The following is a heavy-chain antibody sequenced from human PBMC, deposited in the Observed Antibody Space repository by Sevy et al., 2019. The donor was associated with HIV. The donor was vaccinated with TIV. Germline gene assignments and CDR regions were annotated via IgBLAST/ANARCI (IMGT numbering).Heavy chain of an antibody. V-gene: IGHV3-21*01. CDR2: ISSSSSYI. D-gene: IGHD3-16*02. CDR3: ARDLWPISGSYHQDY. J-gene: IGHJ4*02. CDR1: GFTFSSYS. Sequence: GGSLRLSCAASGFTFSSYSMNWVRQAPGKGLEWVSSISSSSSYIYYADSVKGRFTMSRDNAKNSRYLQMKSLRGEDTAGYYWARDLWPISGSYHQDYWGQGTLVTVSS.